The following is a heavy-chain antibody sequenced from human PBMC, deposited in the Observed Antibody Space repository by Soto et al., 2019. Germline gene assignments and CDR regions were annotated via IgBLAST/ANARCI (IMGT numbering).Heavy chain of an antibody. J-gene: IGHJ6*02. CDR3: AXENQPRGLYFYYDGVDV. V-gene: IGHV3-30*03. CDR1: GFTFSGDA. D-gene: IGHD2-2*01. CDR2: ISDDRSNK. Sequence: GGSLRLSCAASGFTFSGDAMHWVRQAPGKGLEWVAVISDDRSNKYYSDSVKGRFTITRDTSASTAYMELSSLRSEDTAVYYCAXENQPRGLYFYYDGVDVWGQGTTVTVSS.